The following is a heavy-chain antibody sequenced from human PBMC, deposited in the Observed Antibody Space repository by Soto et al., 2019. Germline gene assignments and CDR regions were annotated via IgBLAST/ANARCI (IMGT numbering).Heavy chain of an antibody. CDR3: THNRGFFGEVISAGGMDA. J-gene: IGHJ6*04. Sequence: QITLKESGQPLVKPTETLTLTCTVSGFALSTSGVGVAWIREPPGKALEWVVLIYCNDDKRYRPSLKSRLTTTKETSQNQVCLRITHTDTADTDTYYSTHNRGFFGEVISAGGMDAWGRETKATVSS. CDR2: IYCNDDK. D-gene: IGHD3-3*01. V-gene: IGHV2-5*01. CDR1: GFALSTSGVG.